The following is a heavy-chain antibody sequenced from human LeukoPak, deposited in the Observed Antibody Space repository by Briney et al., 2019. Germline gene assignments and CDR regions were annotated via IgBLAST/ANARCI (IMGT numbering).Heavy chain of an antibody. J-gene: IGHJ4*02. CDR1: GFTFSSYW. D-gene: IGHD4-23*01. V-gene: IGHV3-74*01. CDR2: IASDGSSA. Sequence: GGSLRLSCAASGFTFSSYWMNWVRQAPGKGLVWVSRIASDGSSATYADSVKGRFSISRDNAKNTLYLQMNSLRVVDTAVYYCARGRPHGNDYWGQGTLVTVSS. CDR3: ARGRPHGNDY.